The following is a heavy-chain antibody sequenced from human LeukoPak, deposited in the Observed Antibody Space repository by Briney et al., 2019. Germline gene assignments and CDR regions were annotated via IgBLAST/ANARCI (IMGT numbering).Heavy chain of an antibody. CDR1: GFTFDDYA. D-gene: IGHD1-26*01. V-gene: IGHV3-9*01. CDR2: ISWNSGSI. CDR3: AKVLGSYSA. Sequence: GGSLRLSCAASGFTFDDYAMHWVRQAPGKGLEWVSGISWNSGSIGYADSVKGRFTISRDNAKNSLYLQVNSLRAEDTALYYCAKVLGSYSAWGQGTLVTVSS. J-gene: IGHJ4*02.